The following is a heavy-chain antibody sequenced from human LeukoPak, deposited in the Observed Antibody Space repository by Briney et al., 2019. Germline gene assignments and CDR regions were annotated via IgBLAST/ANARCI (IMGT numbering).Heavy chain of an antibody. CDR2: ISASGDSA. Sequence: GGSLRLSCAASGFTFSTFSSYAMTWVRQAPGKGLEWVSVISASGDSAYYADSVKGRFTISRDNAKNSLYLQMNGLRAEDTAVYYCARDNVAAAGSLDYWGQGTLVTVSS. D-gene: IGHD6-13*01. V-gene: IGHV3-23*01. J-gene: IGHJ4*02. CDR1: GFTFSTFSSYA. CDR3: ARDNVAAAGSLDY.